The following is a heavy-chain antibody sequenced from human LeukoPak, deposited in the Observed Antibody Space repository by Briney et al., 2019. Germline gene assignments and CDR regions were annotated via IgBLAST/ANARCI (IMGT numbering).Heavy chain of an antibody. CDR2: ISGSGGST. V-gene: IGHV3-23*01. J-gene: IGHJ4*02. D-gene: IGHD7-27*01. CDR1: GFTFSSYA. CDR3: AREHWDFDY. Sequence: GGSLRLSCAAAGFTFSSYAMSWVRQAPGKGLEWVSAISGSGGSTYYGDSVKGRFTISRDNSKNTLYLQMNSLRAGDTAVYYCAREHWDFDYWGQGTLVTVSS.